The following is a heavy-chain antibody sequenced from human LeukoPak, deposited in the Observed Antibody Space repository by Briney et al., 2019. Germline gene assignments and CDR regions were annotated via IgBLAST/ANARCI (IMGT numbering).Heavy chain of an antibody. J-gene: IGHJ6*02. D-gene: IGHD5-12*01. CDR1: GFTFSSYG. CDR2: ISYDGSNK. Sequence: GGSLRLSCAASGFTFSSYGMHWVRQAPDKGLEWVAVISYDGSNKYYADSVKGRFTISRDNSKNTLYLQMNSLRAEDTAVYYCARDFSGYGPYGDYYYGMDVWGQGTTVTVSS. V-gene: IGHV3-30*03. CDR3: ARDFSGYGPYGDYYYGMDV.